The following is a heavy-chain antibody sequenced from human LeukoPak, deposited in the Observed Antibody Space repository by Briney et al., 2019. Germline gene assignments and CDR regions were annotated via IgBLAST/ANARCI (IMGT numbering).Heavy chain of an antibody. CDR2: MNPNSGNT. CDR1: GYTFTSYD. J-gene: IGHJ6*03. V-gene: IGHV1-8*01. D-gene: IGHD6-19*01. CDR3: ARVSASSSGWSYYYYYYMDV. Sequence: ASVKVSCKASGYTFTSYDINWVRQATGQGLEWMGWMNPNSGNTGYAQKFQGRVTMTRNTSISTAYMELSSLRSEDTAVYYCARVSASSSGWSYYYYYYMDVWGKGTTVTISS.